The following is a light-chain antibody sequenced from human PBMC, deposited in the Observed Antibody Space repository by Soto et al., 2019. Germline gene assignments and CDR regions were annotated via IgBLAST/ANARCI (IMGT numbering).Light chain of an antibody. CDR3: SSYAGSNNPVV. CDR1: SSDVGGYNY. V-gene: IGLV2-8*01. Sequence: QSVLTQPPSASGSPGQSVTISCTGTSSDVGGYNYVSWYQQHPGKAPKLMIYEVSKRPSGVPDRFSGSKSGNTASLTVSGLQAEDEADYYCSSYAGSNNPVVFCGGTKLTVL. CDR2: EVS. J-gene: IGLJ2*01.